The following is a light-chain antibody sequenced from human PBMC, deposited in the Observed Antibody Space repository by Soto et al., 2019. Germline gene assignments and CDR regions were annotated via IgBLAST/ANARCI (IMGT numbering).Light chain of an antibody. CDR3: CSYAGSRWV. V-gene: IGLV2-23*02. J-gene: IGLJ3*02. CDR1: SSDVGSFNL. Sequence: QSALTQPASVSGCPGQSITFSCTGSSSDVGSFNLVSWYQQYPGKAPKLILYEVNKRPSGVSNRFSGSKSGNTASLTISGLQAEDEADYYCCSYAGSRWVFGGGTKLTVL. CDR2: EVN.